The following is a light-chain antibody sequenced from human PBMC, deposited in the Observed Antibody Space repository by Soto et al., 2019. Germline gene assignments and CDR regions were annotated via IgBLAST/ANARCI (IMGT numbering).Light chain of an antibody. J-gene: IGKJ5*01. CDR2: KAS. Sequence: DIQMTQSPSTLSGSVGDRFTIPCRASQTISSWLACYQQKPGKAPKLLIYKASTLKSGVPSRFSGSGSETEFTLTISRLQPDDFATYFCHSRAFGQGTRLEI. CDR1: QTISSW. V-gene: IGKV1-5*03. CDR3: HSRA.